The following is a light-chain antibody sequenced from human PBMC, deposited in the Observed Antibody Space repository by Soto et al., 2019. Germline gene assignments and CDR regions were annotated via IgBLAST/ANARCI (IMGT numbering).Light chain of an antibody. V-gene: IGKV3-15*01. CDR2: GAS. Sequence: EIVMTQSPATLSVSPGERATLSCRASQSVSVNLAWYQQKPGQAPRLLIYGASTMATGIPARFSGSGSWTEFTLTISSLQSEDFAVYYCQQYHDWGEFGQGTKVEIK. J-gene: IGKJ1*01. CDR1: QSVSVN. CDR3: QQYHDWGE.